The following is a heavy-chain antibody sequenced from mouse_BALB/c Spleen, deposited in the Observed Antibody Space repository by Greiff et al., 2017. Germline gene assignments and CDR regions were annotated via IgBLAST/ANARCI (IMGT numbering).Heavy chain of an antibody. CDR1: GYTFTDYE. D-gene: IGHD1-1*01. V-gene: IGHV1-15*01. Sequence: QVQLQQSGAELVRPGASVTLSCKASGYTFTDYEMHWVKQTPVHGLEWIGAIDPETGGTAYNQKFKGKATLTADKSSSTAYMELRSLTSEDSAVYYCTNYYGSSLDYWGQGTTLTVSA. J-gene: IGHJ2*01. CDR2: IDPETGGT. CDR3: TNYYGSSLDY.